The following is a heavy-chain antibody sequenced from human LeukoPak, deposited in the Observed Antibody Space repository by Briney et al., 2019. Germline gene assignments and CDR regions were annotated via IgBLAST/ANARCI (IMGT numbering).Heavy chain of an antibody. CDR3: ARAGDVGVVDY. D-gene: IGHD1-26*01. Sequence: GGSLRLSCAASGFTLTNFWMSWVRQAPGKGLEGVANIDEGGSEKYHVDSVKGRFTISRDNAKNSLYLQMNSLRGDDTAVYYCARAGDVGVVDYWGQGTLVTVSS. CDR1: GFTLTNFW. V-gene: IGHV3-7*01. J-gene: IGHJ4*02. CDR2: IDEGGSEK.